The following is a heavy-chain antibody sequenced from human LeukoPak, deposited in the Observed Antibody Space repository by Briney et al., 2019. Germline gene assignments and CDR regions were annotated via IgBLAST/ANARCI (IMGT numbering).Heavy chain of an antibody. CDR3: ARHSMVRGVIRY. Sequence: SETLSLTCAVYGGSFSGYYWSWIRQPPGKGLEWIGEINHSGSTNYNPSLKSRVTISVDTSKNQFSLKLSSVTAADTAVYYCARHSMVRGVIRYWGQGTLVTVSS. J-gene: IGHJ4*02. CDR1: GGSFSGYY. D-gene: IGHD3-10*01. V-gene: IGHV4-34*01. CDR2: INHSGST.